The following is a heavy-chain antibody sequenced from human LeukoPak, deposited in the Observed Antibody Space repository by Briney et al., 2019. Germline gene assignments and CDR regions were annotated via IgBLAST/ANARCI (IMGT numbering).Heavy chain of an antibody. CDR2: FDPEDGET. CDR3: ATLDQLWFDY. CDR1: GYALTELS. J-gene: IGHJ4*02. D-gene: IGHD5-18*01. Sequence: VASVKVSCKVSGYALTELSMHWVRQAPGKGLEWMGGFDPEDGETIYAQKFQGRVTMTEDTSTDTAYMELSSLRSEDTAVYYCATLDQLWFDYWGQGTLVTVSS. V-gene: IGHV1-24*01.